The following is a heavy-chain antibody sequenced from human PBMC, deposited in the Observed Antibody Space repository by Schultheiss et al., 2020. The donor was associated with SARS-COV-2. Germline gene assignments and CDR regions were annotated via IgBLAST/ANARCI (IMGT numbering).Heavy chain of an antibody. V-gene: IGHV3-30*04. CDR2: ISYDGSNK. D-gene: IGHD3-22*01. CDR3: AKVGGGYYYDSSGYSDY. Sequence: GGSLRLSCAASGFTFSSYAMHWVRQAPGKGLEWVAVISYDGSNKYYADSVKGRFTISRDNSKNTLYLQMNSLRAEDTAVYYCAKVGGGYYYDSSGYSDYWGQGTLVTVAS. J-gene: IGHJ4*02. CDR1: GFTFSSYA.